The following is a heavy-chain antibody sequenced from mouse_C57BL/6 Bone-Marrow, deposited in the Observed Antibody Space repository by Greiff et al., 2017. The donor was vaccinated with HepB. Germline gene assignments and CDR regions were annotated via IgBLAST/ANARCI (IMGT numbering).Heavy chain of an antibody. Sequence: QVQLKESGAELAKPGASVKLSCKASGYTFTSYWMHWVKQRPGQGLEWIGYINPSSGYTKYNQKFKDRATLTAEKYYSTAYMQLSSLTYEDSAVYYCARVSTTVFDYWGQGTTLTVSS. V-gene: IGHV1-7*01. CDR1: GYTFTSYW. D-gene: IGHD1-1*01. CDR2: INPSSGYT. CDR3: ARVSTTVFDY. J-gene: IGHJ2*01.